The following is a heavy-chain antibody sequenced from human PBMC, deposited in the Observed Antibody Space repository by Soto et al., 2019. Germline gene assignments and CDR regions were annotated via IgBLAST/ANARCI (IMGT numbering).Heavy chain of an antibody. Sequence: SETLSLTCTVSGGSISSYYWSWIRQPPGKGLEWIGYIYYSGSTNYNPSLKSRATISVDTSKNQFSLKLSSVTAADTAVYYCARLVWSYGTWFDPWGQGTLVTVSS. CDR1: GGSISSYY. V-gene: IGHV4-59*08. CDR3: ARLVWSYGTWFDP. CDR2: IYYSGST. D-gene: IGHD5-18*01. J-gene: IGHJ5*02.